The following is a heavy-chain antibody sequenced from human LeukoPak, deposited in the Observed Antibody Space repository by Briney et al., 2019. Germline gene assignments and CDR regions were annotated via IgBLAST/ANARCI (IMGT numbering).Heavy chain of an antibody. CDR1: GGSFSGYY. CDR3: ARGVEQQLDY. V-gene: IGHV4-34*01. Sequence: PSETLSLTCAVYGGSFSGYYWSWIRQPPGKGLEWIGEINHSGSTNYNPSLKSRVTISVDTSKNQFSLKLSSVTAADTAVYYCARGVEQQLDYWGQGTLVTVSS. D-gene: IGHD6-13*01. J-gene: IGHJ4*02. CDR2: INHSGST.